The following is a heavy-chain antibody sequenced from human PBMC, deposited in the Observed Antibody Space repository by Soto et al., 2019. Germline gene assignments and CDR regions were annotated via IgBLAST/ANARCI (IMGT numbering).Heavy chain of an antibody. CDR3: ARDVRSGSSSWYDWFDP. Sequence: SETLSLTCTVSGGSISSYYWSWIRQPAGKGLEWIGRIYTSGSTNYNPSLKSRVTMSVDTSKNQFSLKLSSVTAADTAVYYCARDVRSGSSSWYDWFDPWGQGTLVTVSS. CDR2: IYTSGST. CDR1: GGSISSYY. V-gene: IGHV4-4*07. J-gene: IGHJ5*02. D-gene: IGHD6-13*01.